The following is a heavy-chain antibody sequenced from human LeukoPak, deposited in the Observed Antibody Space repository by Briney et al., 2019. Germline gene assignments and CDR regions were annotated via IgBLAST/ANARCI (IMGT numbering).Heavy chain of an antibody. V-gene: IGHV4-39*07. J-gene: IGHJ4*02. CDR3: ARAGGSGWYSRFYYFDY. D-gene: IGHD6-19*01. CDR2: IYYSGNT. Sequence: PSETLSLTCTVSGGSISGSIYYWGWIRQPPGKGLEWIANIYYSGNTYYNPSLKSRVTISVDTSKNQFSLKLSSVTAADTAVYYCARAGGSGWYSRFYYFDYWGQGTLVTVSS. CDR1: GGSISGSIYY.